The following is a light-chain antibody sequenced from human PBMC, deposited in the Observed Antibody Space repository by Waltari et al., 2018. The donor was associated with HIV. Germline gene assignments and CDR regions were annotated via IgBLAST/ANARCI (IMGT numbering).Light chain of an antibody. CDR3: GTWDSSLSSVV. Sequence: QSVLTQPPSVSAAPGQTVTISFSGSSSNIGNNYVSWYQQLPGTAPKRLIYDSNKRPAGIPDRFSGSQSGTSATLGITGLQTGDEADYYCGTWDSSLSSVVFGGGTKLTVL. CDR2: DSN. CDR1: SSNIGNNY. V-gene: IGLV1-51*01. J-gene: IGLJ2*01.